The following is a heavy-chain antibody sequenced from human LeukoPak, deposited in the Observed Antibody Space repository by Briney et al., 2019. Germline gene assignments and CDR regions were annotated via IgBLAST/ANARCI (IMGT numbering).Heavy chain of an antibody. CDR3: ARRGGEYCSSTSCYDDY. Sequence: GESRKISCRGSGYSFTSYWIGWVRQMPGKGLEWMGIIYPGDSDTRYSPSFQGQVTISADKSISTAYLQWSSLKASDTAMYYCARRGGEYCSSTSCYDDYWGQGTLVTVSS. CDR1: GYSFTSYW. V-gene: IGHV5-51*01. CDR2: IYPGDSDT. J-gene: IGHJ4*02. D-gene: IGHD2-2*01.